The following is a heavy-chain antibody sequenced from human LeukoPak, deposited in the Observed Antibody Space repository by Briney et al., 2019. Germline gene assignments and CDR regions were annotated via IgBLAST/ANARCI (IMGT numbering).Heavy chain of an antibody. J-gene: IGHJ4*02. CDR3: ATPLSAVAGTVRIDY. CDR2: ISYDGSNK. V-gene: IGHV3-30-3*01. Sequence: PGRSLRLSCAASGFTFSSYAMHWVRQAPGKGLEWVAVISYDGSNKYYADSVKGRFTISRDNSKNTLYLQMNSLRAEDTAVYYCATPLSAVAGTVRIDYWGQGTLVTVSS. CDR1: GFTFSSYA. D-gene: IGHD6-19*01.